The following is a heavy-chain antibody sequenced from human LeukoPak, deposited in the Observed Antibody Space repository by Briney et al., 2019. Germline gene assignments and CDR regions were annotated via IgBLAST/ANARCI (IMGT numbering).Heavy chain of an antibody. CDR3: ARVVVVPAAYYYYYMDV. CDR1: GYTFTSYG. CDR2: ISAYNGNT. Sequence: ASVKVSCKASGYTFTSYGISWVRQAPGQGLEWMGWISAYNGNTNYAQKLQGRVTMTTDTSTSTAYMELRSLRSDDTAVYYCARVVVVPAAYYYYYMDVWGKGTTVTVSS. D-gene: IGHD2-2*01. V-gene: IGHV1-18*01. J-gene: IGHJ6*03.